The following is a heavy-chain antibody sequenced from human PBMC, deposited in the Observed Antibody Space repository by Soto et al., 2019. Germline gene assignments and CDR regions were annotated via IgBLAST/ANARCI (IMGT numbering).Heavy chain of an antibody. J-gene: IGHJ4*02. CDR3: ARDGGIVGATLYYFDY. CDR2: IWYDGSNK. CDR1: GFTFSSYG. V-gene: IGHV3-33*01. D-gene: IGHD1-26*01. Sequence: GGSLRLSCAASGFTFSSYGMHWVRQAPGKGLEWVAVIWYDGSNKYYADSVKGRFTISRDNSKNTLYLQMNSLRAEDTAVYYCARDGGIVGATLYYFDYWGQGTLVTVSS.